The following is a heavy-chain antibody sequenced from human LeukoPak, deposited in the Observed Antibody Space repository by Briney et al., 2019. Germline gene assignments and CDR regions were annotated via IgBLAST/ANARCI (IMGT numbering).Heavy chain of an antibody. CDR3: ARNGYDYDYVWGSYRYSPFDY. V-gene: IGHV3-7*01. Sequence: PGGSLRLSCAASGFTFDDYAMHWVRQAPGKGLEWVANIKQDGSEKYYVDSVKGRFTISRDNAKNSLYLQMNSLRAEDTAVYYCARNGYDYDYVWGSYRYSPFDYWGQGTLVTVSS. J-gene: IGHJ4*02. CDR2: IKQDGSEK. D-gene: IGHD3-16*02. CDR1: GFTFDDYA.